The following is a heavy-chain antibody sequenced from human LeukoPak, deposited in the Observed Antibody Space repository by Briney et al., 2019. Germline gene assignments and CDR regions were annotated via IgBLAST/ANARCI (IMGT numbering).Heavy chain of an antibody. CDR3: ARGNGALGPVPPAMPPYYYSGMDV. CDR2: ISHDGSSN. CDR1: EFTFSTNA. Sequence: GGSLRLSCAASEFTFSTNAMHWVRQAPGKGLEWVAVISHDGSSNYYADSVKGRFTISRDNSKNTLYLQMHTLRAEDTAVYYCARGNGALGPVPPAMPPYYYSGMDVWGQGTTVTVSS. D-gene: IGHD2-2*01. J-gene: IGHJ6*02. V-gene: IGHV3-30*04.